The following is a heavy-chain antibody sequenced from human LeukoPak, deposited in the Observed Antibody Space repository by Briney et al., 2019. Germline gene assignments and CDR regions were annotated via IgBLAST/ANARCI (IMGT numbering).Heavy chain of an antibody. CDR2: IYSGGST. V-gene: IGHV3-66*01. Sequence: PGGSLRLSCAASGFTVSSNYMSWVRQAPGKGLEWVPVIYSGGSTYYADSVKGRFTISRDNSKSTLYLQMNSLRAEDTAVYYCAKELSYYGSGSSSFDYWGQGTLVTVSS. CDR3: AKELSYYGSGSSSFDY. J-gene: IGHJ4*02. CDR1: GFTVSSNY. D-gene: IGHD3-10*01.